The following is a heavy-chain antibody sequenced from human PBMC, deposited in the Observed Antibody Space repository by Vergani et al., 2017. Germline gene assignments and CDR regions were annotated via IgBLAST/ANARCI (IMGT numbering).Heavy chain of an antibody. D-gene: IGHD5-18*01. CDR2: ISWNSGSI. V-gene: IGHV3-9*01. CDR3: AKDVGVGLWLQGSSKGEIRDFDY. Sequence: EVQLVESGGGLVQPGRSLRLSCAASGFTFDDYAMHWVRQAPGKGLEWVSGISWNSGSIGYADSVKGRFTISRDNAKNSLYLQMNSLRAEDTALYYCAKDVGVGLWLQGSSKGEIRDFDYWGQGTLVTVSS. J-gene: IGHJ4*02. CDR1: GFTFDDYA.